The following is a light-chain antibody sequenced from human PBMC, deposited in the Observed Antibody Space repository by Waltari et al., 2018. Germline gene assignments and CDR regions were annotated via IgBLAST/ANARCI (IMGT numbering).Light chain of an antibody. Sequence: DIVMTQSPDSLAVSLGERATTNCKSRQSVLYSSNNKNYLAWYQQKPGQPPKLLIYWASTRESGVPDRFSGSGSGTDFTLTISSLQAEDVAVYYCQQYYSTPITFGQGTRLEIK. CDR3: QQYYSTPIT. CDR2: WAS. J-gene: IGKJ5*01. V-gene: IGKV4-1*01. CDR1: QSVLYSSNNKNY.